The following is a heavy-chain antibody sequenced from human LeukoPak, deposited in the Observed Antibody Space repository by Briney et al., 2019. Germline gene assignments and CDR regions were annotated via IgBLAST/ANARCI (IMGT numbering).Heavy chain of an antibody. D-gene: IGHD6-13*01. V-gene: IGHV3-21*01. CDR1: GFTFSSYS. Sequence: GGSLRLSCAASGFTFSSYSVNWVRQAPGKGLEWVSSISSSSYIYYADSVKGRFTISRDNAKNSLYLQMNSLRAEDTAVYYCARGPAAAGTIDYWGQGTLVTVSS. CDR2: ISSSSYI. J-gene: IGHJ4*02. CDR3: ARGPAAAGTIDY.